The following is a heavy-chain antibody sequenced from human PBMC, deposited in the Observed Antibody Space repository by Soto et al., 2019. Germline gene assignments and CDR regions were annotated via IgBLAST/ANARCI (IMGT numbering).Heavy chain of an antibody. D-gene: IGHD6-13*01. CDR3: ARAGQQLVSVGVNYGMDV. V-gene: IGHV3-30-3*01. Sequence: GGSLRLSCAASGFTFSSYAMHWVRQAPGKGLEWVAVISYDGSNKYYADSVKGRFTISRDNSKNTLYLQMNSLRAEDTAVYYCARAGQQLVSVGVNYGMDVWGQGTTVTVSS. CDR2: ISYDGSNK. CDR1: GFTFSSYA. J-gene: IGHJ6*02.